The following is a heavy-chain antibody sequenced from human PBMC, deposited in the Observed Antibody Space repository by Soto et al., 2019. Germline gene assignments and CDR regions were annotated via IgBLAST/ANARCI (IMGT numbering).Heavy chain of an antibody. D-gene: IGHD5-18*01. CDR1: GFTVSSNY. CDR3: EARGGMDTPDY. CDR2: IYSGGST. V-gene: IGHV3-53*01. J-gene: IGHJ4*02. Sequence: PGGSLRLSCAASGFTVSSNYMSWVRQAPGKGLEWVSVIYSGGSTYYADSVKGRFTISRDNSKNTLYLQMNSLRAEDTAVYYCEARGGMDTPDYWGQGTLVTVYS.